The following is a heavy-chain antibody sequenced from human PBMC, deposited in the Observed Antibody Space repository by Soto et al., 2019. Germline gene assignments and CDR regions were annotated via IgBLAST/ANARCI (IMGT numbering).Heavy chain of an antibody. CDR2: ISGSGGST. D-gene: IGHD6-19*01. Sequence: GGSLRLSCAASGFTFSSYAVSWVRQAPGKGLEWVSAISGSGGSTYYADSVKGRFTISRDNSKNTLYLQMNSLRAEDTVVYYCAKSEEWKAVAGPRILHWGQGTLVTVSS. CDR1: GFTFSSYA. CDR3: AKSEEWKAVAGPRILH. V-gene: IGHV3-23*01. J-gene: IGHJ4*02.